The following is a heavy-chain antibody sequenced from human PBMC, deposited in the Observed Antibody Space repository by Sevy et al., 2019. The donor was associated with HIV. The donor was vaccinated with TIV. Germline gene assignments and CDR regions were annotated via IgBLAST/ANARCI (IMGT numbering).Heavy chain of an antibody. D-gene: IGHD5-12*01. CDR3: AKDGLYGGFRWFDP. CDR1: GFTFSSYG. Sequence: GGSLRLSCAASGFTFSSYGMHWVRQAPGKGLEWVAVISYDGSNKYYADSVKGRFTISRDNSKNTLYLQMNSLRAEDTAVYYCAKDGLYGGFRWFDPWGQGTLVTVSS. J-gene: IGHJ5*02. CDR2: ISYDGSNK. V-gene: IGHV3-30*18.